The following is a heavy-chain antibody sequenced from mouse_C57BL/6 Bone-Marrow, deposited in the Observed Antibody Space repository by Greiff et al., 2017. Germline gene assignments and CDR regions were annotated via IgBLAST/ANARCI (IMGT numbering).Heavy chain of an antibody. CDR2: IWSGGST. V-gene: IGHV2-2*01. Sequence: VQLQQSGPGLVQPSQSLSITCPVSGFSLTSYGVHWVRQSPGKGLEWLGVIWSGGSTDYNAAFISRLSISKDNYKSQVFFKMNSLQADDTAIYYCARRGKTVYWYFDVWGTGTTVTVSS. J-gene: IGHJ1*03. D-gene: IGHD4-1*01. CDR1: GFSLTSYG. CDR3: ARRGKTVYWYFDV.